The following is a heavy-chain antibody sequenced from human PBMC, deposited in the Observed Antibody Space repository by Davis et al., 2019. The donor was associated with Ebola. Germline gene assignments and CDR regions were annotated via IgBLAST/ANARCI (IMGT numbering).Heavy chain of an antibody. D-gene: IGHD2-21*02. CDR3: ARTYCGGDCYFTHYYYGMDV. Sequence: HTGGSLRLSCAASGFTFSSYWMHWVRQAPGKGLVWVSRINSDGSSTSYADSVKGRFTISRDNSKNTLYLQMNSLRAEDTAVYYCARTYCGGDCYFTHYYYGMDVWGQGTTVTVSS. J-gene: IGHJ6*02. V-gene: IGHV3-74*01. CDR2: INSDGSST. CDR1: GFTFSSYW.